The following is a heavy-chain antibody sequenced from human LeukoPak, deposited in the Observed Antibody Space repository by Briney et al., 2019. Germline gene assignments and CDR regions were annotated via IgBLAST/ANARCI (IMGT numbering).Heavy chain of an antibody. J-gene: IGHJ4*02. Sequence: ASVKVSCTASGGTFSSYAISWVRQAPGQGLEWMGRIISILGIANYAQKFQGRVTITADKSTSTAYMELSSLRSEDTAVYYCARDWQLERPRGTSGWGQGTLVTVSS. D-gene: IGHD1-1*01. CDR3: ARDWQLERPRGTSG. CDR2: IISILGIA. CDR1: GGTFSSYA. V-gene: IGHV1-69*04.